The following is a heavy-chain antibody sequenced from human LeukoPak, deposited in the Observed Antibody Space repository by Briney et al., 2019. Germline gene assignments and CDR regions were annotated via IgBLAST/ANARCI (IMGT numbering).Heavy chain of an antibody. CDR3: ATPYCSSLSCLDVFNM. CDR1: GVSVSDGRYY. V-gene: IGHV4-31*03. J-gene: IGHJ3*02. Sequence: SQTLSLTCNVSGVSVSDGRYYRTWIRHHPTRGLEWIGYKYYSGSAKYNPSLKSRLTISIDTAKNQFSLQLSSVTAADTATYYCATPYCSSLSCLDVFNMWGQGTRVTVSS. D-gene: IGHD2-2*01. CDR2: KYYSGSA.